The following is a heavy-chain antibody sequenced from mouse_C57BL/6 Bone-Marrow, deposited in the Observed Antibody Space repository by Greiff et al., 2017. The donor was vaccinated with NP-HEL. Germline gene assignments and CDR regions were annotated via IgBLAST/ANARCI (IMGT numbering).Heavy chain of an antibody. V-gene: IGHV1-82*01. CDR1: GYAFSSSW. Sequence: QVQLQQSGPELVKPGASVKISCKASGYAFSSSWMNWVKQRPGKGLEWIGRIYPGDGDTNYNGKFKGKATLTADKSSSTAYMQLSSLTAEDAAVYFCAREMTTGGARNFDVWGTGTTVTVSS. CDR3: AREMTTGGARNFDV. CDR2: IYPGDGDT. D-gene: IGHD1-1*01. J-gene: IGHJ1*03.